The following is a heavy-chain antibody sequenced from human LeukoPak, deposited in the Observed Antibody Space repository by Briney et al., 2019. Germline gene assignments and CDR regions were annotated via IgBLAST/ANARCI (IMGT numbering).Heavy chain of an antibody. CDR2: IYYSGST. V-gene: IGHV4-59*01. CDR3: ARSTNWKFDY. J-gene: IGHJ4*02. Sequence: SETLSLTCAVYGGSFSGYYWSWIRQPPGKGLEWIGYIYYSGSTNYNPSLKSRVTISVDTSKNQFSLKLSSVTAADTAFYYCARSTNWKFDYWGQGTLVTVSS. CDR1: GGSFSGYY. D-gene: IGHD1-20*01.